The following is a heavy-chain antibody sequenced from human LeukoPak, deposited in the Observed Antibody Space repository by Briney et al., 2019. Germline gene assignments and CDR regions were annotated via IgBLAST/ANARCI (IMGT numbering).Heavy chain of an antibody. J-gene: IGHJ4*02. D-gene: IGHD3-22*01. CDR2: ITSRGEST. Sequence: PGGSLRLSCAAPGFTFSIYAMSWVRQAPGKGLQWVESITSRGESTWYVDSVKGRFTITRDNSENTLYLQMHSLRAEDTAVYYCARDRPNYYGSDGHYYRRDGDYWGRGTLVSVSS. V-gene: IGHV3-23*01. CDR3: ARDRPNYYGSDGHYYRRDGDY. CDR1: GFTFSIYA.